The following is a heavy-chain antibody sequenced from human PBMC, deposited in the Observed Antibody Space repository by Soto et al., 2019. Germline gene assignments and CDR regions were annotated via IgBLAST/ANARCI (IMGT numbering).Heavy chain of an antibody. J-gene: IGHJ6*02. D-gene: IGHD3-3*01. CDR3: ARGGLRFLESHGMDV. Sequence: QVQLVQSGAEVKTPGSSVKVSCKASGGTFSSYAISWVQQAPGQGLEWMGGIIPLFGTANYAQKFQGRVTITADESTSTAYMELSSLRSEDMAVYYCARGGLRFLESHGMDVWGQGTTVTVSS. V-gene: IGHV1-69*12. CDR1: GGTFSSYA. CDR2: IIPLFGTA.